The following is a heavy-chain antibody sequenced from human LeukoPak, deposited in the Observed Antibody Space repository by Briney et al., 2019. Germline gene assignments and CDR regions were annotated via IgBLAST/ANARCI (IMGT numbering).Heavy chain of an antibody. CDR2: ISGSGGST. D-gene: IGHD3-22*01. V-gene: IGHV3-23*01. J-gene: IGHJ3*02. Sequence: GGSLRLPCAASGLTFSSYAMSWVRQAPGKGLEWVSAISGSGGSTYYADSVKGRFTISRDNSKNTLYLQMNSLRAEDTAVYYCATARGIVVVFDAFDIWGQGTMVTVSS. CDR3: ATARGIVVVFDAFDI. CDR1: GLTFSSYA.